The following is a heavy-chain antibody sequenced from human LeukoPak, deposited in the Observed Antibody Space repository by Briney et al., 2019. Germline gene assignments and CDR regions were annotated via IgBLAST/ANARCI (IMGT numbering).Heavy chain of an antibody. V-gene: IGHV3-21*01. D-gene: IGHD3-3*01. CDR1: GFTFSSYS. CDR3: ARDASLRLGDYYYYMDV. CDR2: ISSSSSYI. J-gene: IGHJ6*03. Sequence: GGSLGLSCAASGFTFSSYSMNWVRQAPGKGLEWVSSISSSSSYIYYADSVKGRFTISRDNAKNSLYLQMNSLRAEDTAVYYCARDASLRLGDYYYYMDVWGKGTTVTVSS.